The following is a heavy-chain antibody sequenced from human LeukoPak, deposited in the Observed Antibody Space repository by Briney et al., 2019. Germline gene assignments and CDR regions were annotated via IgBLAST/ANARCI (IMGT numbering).Heavy chain of an antibody. D-gene: IGHD2-15*01. CDR3: ARSCSGGSCYMFGWFDP. V-gene: IGHV4-59*01. CDR2: IYYSGST. Sequence: SETLSLTCTVSGGSISSYYWSWIRQPPGKGLGWIGYIYYSGSTNYNPSLKSRVTISVDTSKNQFSLKLSSVTAADTAVYYCARSCSGGSCYMFGWFDPWGQGTLVTVSS. CDR1: GGSISSYY. J-gene: IGHJ5*02.